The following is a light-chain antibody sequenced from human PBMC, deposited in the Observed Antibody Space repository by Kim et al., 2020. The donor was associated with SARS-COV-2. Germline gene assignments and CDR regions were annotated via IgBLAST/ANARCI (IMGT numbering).Light chain of an antibody. CDR3: QHYNGYPIS. Sequence: ASVGDRVSITCRASQSISNWLAWYQQRPGKAPKFLIYKASTLESVVPSRFSGSGSGTEFTLTISSLQPDDFATYYCQHYNGYPISFGGGTKVDIK. J-gene: IGKJ4*01. CDR1: QSISNW. CDR2: KAS. V-gene: IGKV1-5*03.